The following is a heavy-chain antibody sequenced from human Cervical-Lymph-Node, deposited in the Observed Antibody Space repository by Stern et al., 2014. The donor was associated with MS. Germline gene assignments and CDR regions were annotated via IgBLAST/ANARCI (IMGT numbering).Heavy chain of an antibody. J-gene: IGHJ6*02. CDR2: FDPEHGES. V-gene: IGHV1-24*01. CDR1: GYILSEIS. CDR3: ATHRGRVTYYYGMDV. D-gene: IGHD2-21*02. Sequence: QVQLMLSGAEAKKPGASVKVSCKVSGYILSEISMHWVPHASGKGLEWMGGFDPEHGESRYAKKFRGRVTMAEDRSTDTAYMELSSLRSEDTAVYYCATHRGRVTYYYGMDVWGQGATVTVSS.